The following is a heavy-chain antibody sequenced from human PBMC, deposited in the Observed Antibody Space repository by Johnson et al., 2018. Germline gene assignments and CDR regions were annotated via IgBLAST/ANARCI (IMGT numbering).Heavy chain of an antibody. CDR3: AKSPDSYETPAYYIDV. CDR2: INSDGRGT. V-gene: IGHV3-74*01. J-gene: IGHJ6*03. Sequence: EVQLVETGGGLVQPGGSLRLSCAASGFTFSSYWMHWVRQAPGKGLVWVSRINSDGRGTTYADSVKGRFTISRDNAKNTLYLQMNSLGAEDMAVYYCAKSPDSYETPAYYIDVWGKGTTVTVSS. D-gene: IGHD5-18*01. CDR1: GFTFSSYW.